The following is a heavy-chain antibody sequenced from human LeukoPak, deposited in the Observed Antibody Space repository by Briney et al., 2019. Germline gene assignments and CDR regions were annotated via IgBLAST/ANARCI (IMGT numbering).Heavy chain of an antibody. Sequence: TGGSLRLSCVASGFTFNNSAMNWVRQAPGKGLEWISYISDSGNTVYYADSVQGRFTISRDYAKNSLYLQMNSLRVEDTAVYYCARDRDWVFDYWGQGILVTVSS. J-gene: IGHJ4*02. D-gene: IGHD2-21*02. CDR2: ISDSGNTV. CDR1: GFTFNNSA. V-gene: IGHV3-48*01. CDR3: ARDRDWVFDY.